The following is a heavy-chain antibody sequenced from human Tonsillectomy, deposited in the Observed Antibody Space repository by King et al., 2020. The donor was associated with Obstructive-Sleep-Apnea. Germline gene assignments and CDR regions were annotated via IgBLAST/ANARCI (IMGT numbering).Heavy chain of an antibody. CDR2: INHSGST. CDR1: GGSFSGYY. Sequence: VQLQQWGAGLLKPSETLSLTCAVYGGSFSGYYWSWIRQPPGKGLEWIGEINHSGSTNYNPSLKRRVTISVDTSKNQFSLKLSSVTAADTAVYYCARVYSSSYYYYGMDVWGQGTTVTVSS. V-gene: IGHV4-34*01. D-gene: IGHD6-6*01. CDR3: ARVYSSSYYYYGMDV. J-gene: IGHJ6*02.